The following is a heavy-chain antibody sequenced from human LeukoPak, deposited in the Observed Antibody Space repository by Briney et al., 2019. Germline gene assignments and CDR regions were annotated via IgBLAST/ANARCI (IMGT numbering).Heavy chain of an antibody. CDR3: ARDSSSWTTNTIPFDY. V-gene: IGHV3-30-3*01. Sequence: GGSLRLSCAASGFTFSSYAMHGVRQAPGKGLEWVAVISIDGSNKYYADSVKGRFTISRDNSKNTLYLQMNSLRAEDTAVYYCARDSSSWTTNTIPFDYWGQGTLVTVSP. J-gene: IGHJ4*02. CDR2: ISIDGSNK. CDR1: GFTFSSYA. D-gene: IGHD6-13*01.